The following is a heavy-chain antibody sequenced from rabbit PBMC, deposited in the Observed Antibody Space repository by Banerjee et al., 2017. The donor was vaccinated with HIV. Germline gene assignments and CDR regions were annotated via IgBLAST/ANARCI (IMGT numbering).Heavy chain of an antibody. J-gene: IGHJ4*01. CDR3: ARDLAGVIGWNFGL. V-gene: IGHV1S45*01. CDR1: GFSFSSGYD. D-gene: IGHD4-1*01. CDR2: IYRSGST. Sequence: QEQLEESGGDLVKPGASLTLTCTASGFSFSSGYDMSWVRQAPGKGLEWIGYIYRSGSTYYASWAKGRFTISKTSSTTVTLQMTSLTAADTATYFCARDLAGVIGWNFGLWGQGTLVTVS.